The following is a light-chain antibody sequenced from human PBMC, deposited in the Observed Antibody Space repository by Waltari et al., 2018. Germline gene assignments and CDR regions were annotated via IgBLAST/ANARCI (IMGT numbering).Light chain of an antibody. CDR3: LQYYSYPRT. V-gene: IGKV1-8*01. CDR1: QGISSY. CDR2: AAS. J-gene: IGKJ1*01. Sequence: MRMTQSPSSLSASTGDRVTITCRPTQGISSYLAWYQQKPGKAPKLLISAASTLQSGVPSRFSGSGSGTDFTLTISCLQSEDLATYYCLQYYSYPRTFGQGTRVETK.